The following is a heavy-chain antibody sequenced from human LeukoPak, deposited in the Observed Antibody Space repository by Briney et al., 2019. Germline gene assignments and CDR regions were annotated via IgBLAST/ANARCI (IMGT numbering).Heavy chain of an antibody. V-gene: IGHV3-23*01. CDR1: GFTFSSYS. CDR2: ISGSSSST. CDR3: AKVRMITMIAYDAFDI. D-gene: IGHD3-22*01. Sequence: GGSLRLSCTASGFTFSSYSMNWVRQAPGKGLEWVSAISGSSSSTYYADSVKGRFSISRDNSKNTLYLQMNSLRAEDTAVYYCAKVRMITMIAYDAFDIWGQGTMVTVSS. J-gene: IGHJ3*02.